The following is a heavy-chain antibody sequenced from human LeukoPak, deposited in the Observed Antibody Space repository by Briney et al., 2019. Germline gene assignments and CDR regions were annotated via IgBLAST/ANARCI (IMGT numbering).Heavy chain of an antibody. CDR2: ISWDGGST. CDR3: AKAATSFGYYYYYYMDV. D-gene: IGHD3-3*01. CDR1: GFTFDDYA. Sequence: GGSLRLSCAASGFTFDDYAMHWVRQAPGKGLEWVSLISWDGGSTYYADSVKGRFTISRDNSKNSLYLQLNSLRAEDTAVYYCAKAATSFGYYYYYYMDVWGKGTTVTVSS. J-gene: IGHJ6*03. V-gene: IGHV3-43D*03.